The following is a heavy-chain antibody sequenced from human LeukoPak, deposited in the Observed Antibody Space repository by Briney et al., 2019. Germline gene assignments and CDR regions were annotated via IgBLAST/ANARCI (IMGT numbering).Heavy chain of an antibody. J-gene: IGHJ3*02. Sequence: GGSLRLSCAASGFTVSSNYMRWVRQAAGKGLEWVSVIYSGGSTYYADSVKGRFTISRDNSKNTLYLQMNSLRAEDTAVYYCARAPYYSDYGDYGVPPPAFDIWGQGTMVTVSS. CDR3: ARAPYYSDYGDYGVPPPAFDI. CDR2: IYSGGST. D-gene: IGHD4-17*01. CDR1: GFTVSSNY. V-gene: IGHV3-66*02.